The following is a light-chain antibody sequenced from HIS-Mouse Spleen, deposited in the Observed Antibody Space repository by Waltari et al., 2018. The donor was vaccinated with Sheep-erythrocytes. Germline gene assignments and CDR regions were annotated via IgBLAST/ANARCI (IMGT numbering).Light chain of an antibody. CDR3: SSYTSSSTWV. CDR1: SSDVGGYNY. Sequence: QSALTQPASVSGSPGQSITISCTGTSSDVGGYNYVSWYQQHPGKAPKLMIYDVSNRPSWVSNRFSGSKSGKTASLTISGLQAEDEADYYCSSYTSSSTWVFGGGTKLTVL. CDR2: DVS. J-gene: IGLJ3*02. V-gene: IGLV2-14*03.